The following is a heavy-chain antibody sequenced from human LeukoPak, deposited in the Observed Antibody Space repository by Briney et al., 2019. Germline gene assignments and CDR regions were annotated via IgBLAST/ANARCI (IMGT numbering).Heavy chain of an antibody. CDR3: AKDTLWFGEFHFDY. CDR2: IRYDGSNK. Sequence: PGGSLRLSCAASGFTFSSYGMHWVRQAPGKGLEWVAFIRYDGSNKYYADSVKGRFTISGDNSKNTLYLQMNSLRAEDTAVYYCAKDTLWFGEFHFDYWGQGTLVTVSS. V-gene: IGHV3-30*02. D-gene: IGHD3-10*01. CDR1: GFTFSSYG. J-gene: IGHJ4*02.